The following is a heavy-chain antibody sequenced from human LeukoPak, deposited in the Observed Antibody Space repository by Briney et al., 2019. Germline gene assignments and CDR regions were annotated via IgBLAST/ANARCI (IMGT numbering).Heavy chain of an antibody. V-gene: IGHV3-48*03. J-gene: IGHJ5*02. CDR2: ISSSGSTI. Sequence: GGSLRLSCAASGFTFSSYEMNWVRQAPGKGLEWVSYISSSGSTIYYADSVKGRFTISRDDAKNSLYLQMNSLRAEDTAVYYCARTRSSITMVRSQPNWFDPWGQGTLVTVSS. D-gene: IGHD3-10*01. CDR3: ARTRSSITMVRSQPNWFDP. CDR1: GFTFSSYE.